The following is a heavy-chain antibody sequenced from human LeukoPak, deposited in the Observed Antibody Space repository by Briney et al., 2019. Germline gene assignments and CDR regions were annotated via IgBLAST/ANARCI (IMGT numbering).Heavy chain of an antibody. Sequence: GGSLRLSCAASGFTVSSNYMSWVRQAPGRGLEWVSVIYSGGSTYYADSVKGRFTISRDNSKNTLYLQMNSLRAEDTAVYYCVRRQYSSGWPFDYWGQGTLVTVSS. D-gene: IGHD6-19*01. V-gene: IGHV3-53*01. CDR2: IYSGGST. CDR3: VRRQYSSGWPFDY. CDR1: GFTVSSNY. J-gene: IGHJ4*02.